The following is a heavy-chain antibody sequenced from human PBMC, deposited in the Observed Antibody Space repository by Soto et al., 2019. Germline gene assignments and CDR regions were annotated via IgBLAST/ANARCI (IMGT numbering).Heavy chain of an antibody. J-gene: IGHJ4*02. Sequence: QVQLQESGPGLVKPSQTLSLTCTVSGGSISSGGYYWSWIRQHPGKSLEWIGYIYYSGSTYYNPSLKSRVTISVDTSKNQFSLKLSSVTAADTAVYYCARQRTVTPTIDYWGQGTLVTVSS. CDR3: ARQRTVTPTIDY. CDR2: IYYSGST. D-gene: IGHD4-17*01. V-gene: IGHV4-31*03. CDR1: GGSISSGGYY.